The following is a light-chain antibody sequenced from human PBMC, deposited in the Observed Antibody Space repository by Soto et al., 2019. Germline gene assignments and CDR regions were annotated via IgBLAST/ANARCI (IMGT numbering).Light chain of an antibody. J-gene: IGLJ2*01. CDR2: GVS. Sequence: QSALTQPASVSGSPGQSITISCTGTSSDIGGYNYVSWYQQHPGKAPKLMIYGVSNRPSGVSGRFSGSKSGNTASLTISGLQAEDVADYYCNSYRSSITPVVFGGGTKLTVL. CDR3: NSYRSSITPVV. V-gene: IGLV2-14*01. CDR1: SSDIGGYNY.